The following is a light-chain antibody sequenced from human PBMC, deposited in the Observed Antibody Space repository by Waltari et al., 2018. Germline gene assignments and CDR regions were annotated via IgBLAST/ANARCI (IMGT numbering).Light chain of an antibody. CDR2: HAS. V-gene: IGKV3-20*01. CDR1: QSVSKY. CDR3: QKYESLPAT. Sequence: EIVLTQSPGSLSLSPGERATLSCRASQSVSKYLAWYQQKPGQAPRLLIYHASSRATGIPDSFSGSWFGTDFSLTISRLEPEDFAVYYCQKYESLPATFGQGTKVEIK. J-gene: IGKJ1*01.